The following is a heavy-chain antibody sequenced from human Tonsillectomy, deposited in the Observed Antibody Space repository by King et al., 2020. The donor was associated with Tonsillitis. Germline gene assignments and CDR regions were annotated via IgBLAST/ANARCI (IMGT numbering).Heavy chain of an antibody. CDR3: AKDRVRWAFDY. Sequence: VQLVESGGGLVQPGGSLRLSCVVSGFTLSSYGMSWVRQAPGKGLEWVSVITSGGDNTYDADSVKGRFTISRDISKNTVYLQMNSLRAEDTAVYYCAKDRVRWAFDYWGQGSLVTVSS. J-gene: IGHJ4*02. CDR2: ITSGGDNT. D-gene: IGHD3-10*01. CDR1: GFTLSSYG. V-gene: IGHV3-23*04.